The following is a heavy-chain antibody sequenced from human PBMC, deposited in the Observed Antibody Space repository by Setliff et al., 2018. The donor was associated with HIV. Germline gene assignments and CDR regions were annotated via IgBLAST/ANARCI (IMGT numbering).Heavy chain of an antibody. J-gene: IGHJ4*02. CDR2: INPSVGST. Sequence: ASVKVSCKASGYTFPTYYMHWVRQAPGQGLEWMAVINPSVGSTNFAQMFQGRVTMTRDTSTSTVYMELSSLRSEDTAVYYCARDPLDGDGPFDYWGQGTLVTVSS. V-gene: IGHV1-46*01. CDR1: GYTFPTYY. D-gene: IGHD7-27*01. CDR3: ARDPLDGDGPFDY.